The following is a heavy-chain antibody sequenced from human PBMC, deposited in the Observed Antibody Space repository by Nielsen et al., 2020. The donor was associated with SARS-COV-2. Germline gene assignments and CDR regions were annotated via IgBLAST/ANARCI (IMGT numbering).Heavy chain of an antibody. CDR3: AKVLYTSAWAPTIYGMDV. CDR1: GFIFSDYA. CDR2: ISGSGGGS. Sequence: GGSLRLSCAASGFIFSDYAMTWVRQAPGKGLEWVSTISGSGGGSYHADSVTGRFTTSRDNSKNQLYLQMNSLRGEDSALYYCAKVLYTSAWAPTIYGMDVWGQGTPVTVSS. J-gene: IGHJ6*02. V-gene: IGHV3-23*01. D-gene: IGHD6-25*01.